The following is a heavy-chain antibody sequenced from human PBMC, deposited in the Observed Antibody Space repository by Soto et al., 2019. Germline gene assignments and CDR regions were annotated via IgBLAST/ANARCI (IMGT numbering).Heavy chain of an antibody. CDR2: ISAYNGNT. CDR1: GYTFTSYG. D-gene: IGHD3-3*01. V-gene: IGHV1-18*01. Sequence: ASVNVSCKASGYTFTSYGISWVRQAPGQGLEWMGWISAYNGNTNYAQKLQGRVTMTTDTSTSTAYMELRSLRSDDTAVYYCARDLGYYDFWSGYYPHYYYYMDVWGKGTTVTVTS. CDR3: ARDLGYYDFWSGYYPHYYYYMDV. J-gene: IGHJ6*03.